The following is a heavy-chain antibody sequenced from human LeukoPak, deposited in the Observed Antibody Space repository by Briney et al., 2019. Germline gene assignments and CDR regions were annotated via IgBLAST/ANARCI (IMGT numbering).Heavy chain of an antibody. CDR1: GYTFTSYD. D-gene: IGHD3-3*01. Sequence: GASVKVSCKASGYTFTSYDINWVRQATGQGLEWMGWMNPNSGNTGYAQKFQGRVTMTRNTSISTAYMELSSLRSEDTAVYYCARGPVYDFWSGYRPGKTYYYYYGMDVWGQGTTVTVSS. CDR3: ARGPVYDFWSGYRPGKTYYYYYGMDV. CDR2: MNPNSGNT. J-gene: IGHJ6*02. V-gene: IGHV1-8*01.